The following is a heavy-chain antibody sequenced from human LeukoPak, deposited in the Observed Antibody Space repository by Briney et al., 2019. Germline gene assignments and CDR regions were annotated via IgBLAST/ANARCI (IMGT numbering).Heavy chain of an antibody. Sequence: SVKVSCKASGGTFSSYAISWVRQAPGQGLEWMGGIIPIFGTANYAQKFQGRVTITADESTSTAYMELSSLRSEDTAVYYCAIEPPRYIVATKVFGGWGQGTLVTVSS. CDR1: GGTFSSYA. CDR2: IIPIFGTA. V-gene: IGHV1-69*01. D-gene: IGHD5-12*01. CDR3: AIEPPRYIVATKVFGG. J-gene: IGHJ4*02.